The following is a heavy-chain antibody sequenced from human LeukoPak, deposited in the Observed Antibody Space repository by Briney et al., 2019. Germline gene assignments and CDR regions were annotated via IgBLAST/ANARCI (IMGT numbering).Heavy chain of an antibody. Sequence: GGSLRLSCAASGFTFSSYSMNWVRQAPRKGLDWVSYISSSSSTIYYADSVKGRFTISRDNAKNSLYRQMNSLRAEDTAVYYCATSSGWSRGNFDYWGQGTLVTVSS. J-gene: IGHJ4*02. D-gene: IGHD6-19*01. V-gene: IGHV3-48*04. CDR2: ISSSSSTI. CDR1: GFTFSSYS. CDR3: ATSSGWSRGNFDY.